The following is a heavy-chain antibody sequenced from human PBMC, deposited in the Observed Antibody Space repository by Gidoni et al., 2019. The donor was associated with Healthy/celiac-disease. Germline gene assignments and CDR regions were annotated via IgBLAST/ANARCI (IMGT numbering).Heavy chain of an antibody. CDR1: GYTFTGSY. J-gene: IGHJ4*02. Sequence: QVQLVQSGAEVKKPGASVKVSCKASGYTFTGSYMHWVRQAPGQGLEWMGRINPNSGGTNYAQKLQGRVTMTRDTSISTAYMELSRLRSDDTAVYYCARAYGSGTVGVDYWGQGTLVTVSS. D-gene: IGHD3-10*01. CDR3: ARAYGSGTVGVDY. V-gene: IGHV1-2*06. CDR2: INPNSGGT.